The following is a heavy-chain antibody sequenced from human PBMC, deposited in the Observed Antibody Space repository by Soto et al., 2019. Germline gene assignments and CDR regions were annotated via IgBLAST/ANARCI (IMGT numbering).Heavy chain of an antibody. D-gene: IGHD5-12*01. V-gene: IGHV5-51*01. J-gene: IGHJ6*01. CDR2: IYPGDSDT. CDR3: AMNSGHDSEVNYYNGMDV. CDR1: GYSFSSYW. Sequence: GESLKVSCKGSGYSFSSYWIGWGRQMPGKGLKWMGIIYPGDSDTRYSPSFQGQVTISADKSISTAYLQWSSLKASDTAMYYWAMNSGHDSEVNYYNGMDVCGEGTTVT.